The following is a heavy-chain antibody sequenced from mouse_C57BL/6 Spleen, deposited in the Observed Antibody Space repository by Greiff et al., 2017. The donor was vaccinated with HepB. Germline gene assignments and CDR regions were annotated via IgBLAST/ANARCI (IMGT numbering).Heavy chain of an antibody. Sequence: VQLQQSVAELVRPGASVKLSCTASGFNFKNTYMHWVKQRPEQGLEWIGRIDPANGNTKYAPKFQGKATITADTSSNTAYLQLSSLTSEDTAIYYCAKLLDYWGQGTTLTVSS. CDR2: IDPANGNT. V-gene: IGHV14-3*01. CDR3: AKLLDY. CDR1: GFNFKNTY. J-gene: IGHJ2*01.